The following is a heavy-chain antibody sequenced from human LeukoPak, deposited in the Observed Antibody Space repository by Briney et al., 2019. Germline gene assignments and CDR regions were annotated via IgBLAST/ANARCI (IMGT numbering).Heavy chain of an antibody. CDR3: AGQSSGWLLGLDYFDY. J-gene: IGHJ4*02. CDR2: IYYSGST. Sequence: SETLSLTCTVSGGSISDRRYYWGWIRQPPGKGLEWIGSIYYSGSTYYNPSLKSRVTISVDTSKNQFSLKLSSVTAADTAVYYCAGQSSGWLLGLDYFDYWGQGTLVTVSS. D-gene: IGHD6-19*01. V-gene: IGHV4-39*01. CDR1: GGSISDRRYY.